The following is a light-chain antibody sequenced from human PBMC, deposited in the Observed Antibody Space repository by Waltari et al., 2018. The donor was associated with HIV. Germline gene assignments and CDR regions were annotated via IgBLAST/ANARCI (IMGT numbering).Light chain of an antibody. CDR1: QSLSTN. J-gene: IGKJ4*01. CDR3: QQYLRWPLT. Sequence: IVMTKSPATLSVSQGVWATLSCRASQSLSTNVAWYQQKPGQPPRLLIYWVSTRATGISARFSGSGSRTEFTLTISSVQSEDFAVYYGQQYLRWPLTFGGGTKVEV. V-gene: IGKV3-15*01. CDR2: WVS.